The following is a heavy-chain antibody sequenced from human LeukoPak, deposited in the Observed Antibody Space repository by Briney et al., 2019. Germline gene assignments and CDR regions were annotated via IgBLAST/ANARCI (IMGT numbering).Heavy chain of an antibody. J-gene: IGHJ4*02. CDR1: GFILTSFA. Sequence: GGSLRLSCASSGFILTSFAMSWVRQAPGKGLEWVSAISGSGGSTYYADSVKGRFTISRDNSKNTLYLQMNSLRAEDTAVYYCAKLHSSSSGYFDYWGQGTLVTVSS. D-gene: IGHD6-6*01. CDR3: AKLHSSSSGYFDY. CDR2: ISGSGGST. V-gene: IGHV3-23*01.